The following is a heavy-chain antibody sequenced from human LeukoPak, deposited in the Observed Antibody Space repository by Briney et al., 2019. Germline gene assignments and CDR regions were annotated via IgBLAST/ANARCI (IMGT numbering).Heavy chain of an antibody. Sequence: SETLFLACTVSGVSISSSSYYWGWIRQPQGKGLEWIGSIYYSGSTYYNPSLKSRVTISVDTSKNQFSLKLSSVTAADTAVYYCARQPIVVVINYYMDVWGKGTTVTVSS. CDR3: ARQPIVVVINYYMDV. CDR1: GVSISSSSYY. CDR2: IYYSGST. J-gene: IGHJ6*03. V-gene: IGHV4-39*01. D-gene: IGHD3-22*01.